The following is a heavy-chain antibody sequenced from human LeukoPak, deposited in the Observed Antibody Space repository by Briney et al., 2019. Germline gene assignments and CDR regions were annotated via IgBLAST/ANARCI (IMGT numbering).Heavy chain of an antibody. V-gene: IGHV1-18*01. Sequence: GASVKVSCKASGYTFTSYSIIWVRQAPGQGLEWVGSISVYNDKTTSAQRVQDRVSMTADTSTDTAYMELRSLRSDDTAVYYCARDGVGATHYEAFDIWGQGTMVTVSS. D-gene: IGHD1-26*01. J-gene: IGHJ3*02. CDR2: ISVYNDKT. CDR3: ARDGVGATHYEAFDI. CDR1: GYTFTSYS.